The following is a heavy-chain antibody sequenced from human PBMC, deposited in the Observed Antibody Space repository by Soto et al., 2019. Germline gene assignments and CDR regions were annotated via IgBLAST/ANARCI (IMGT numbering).Heavy chain of an antibody. D-gene: IGHD2-2*02. CDR3: ASVEEGYCSSTSCYIGIDV. CDR1: GGTFSSYA. CDR2: IIPIFGTA. Sequence: QVQLVQSGAEVKKPGSSVKVSCKASGGTFSSYAISWVRQAPGQGLEWMGGIIPIFGTANYAQKFQGRVTITADKSTSTAYMELSSLRSEDTAVYYCASVEEGYCSSTSCYIGIDVWGQGTTVTVSS. V-gene: IGHV1-69*06. J-gene: IGHJ6*02.